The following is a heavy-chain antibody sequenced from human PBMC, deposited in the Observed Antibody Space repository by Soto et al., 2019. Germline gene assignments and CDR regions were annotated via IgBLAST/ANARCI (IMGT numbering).Heavy chain of an antibody. J-gene: IGHJ6*02. CDR2: INHSGST. V-gene: IGHV4-34*01. CDR1: GGSFSGYY. CDR3: ASGRGRTTLIVVPIRGKYYYGTDV. D-gene: IGHD3-22*01. Sequence: SETLSLTCAVYGGSFSGYYWSWIRQPPGKGLEWIGEINHSGSTNYNPSPKSRVTISEDTSKNQFALKLSAVTAADTAVYYCASGRGRTTLIVVPIRGKYYYGTDVWGPVATVTVSS.